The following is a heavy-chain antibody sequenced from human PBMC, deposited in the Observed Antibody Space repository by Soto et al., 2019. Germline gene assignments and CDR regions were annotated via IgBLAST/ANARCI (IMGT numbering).Heavy chain of an antibody. CDR2: IYYSGST. D-gene: IGHD6-13*01. CDR1: GGSISSYY. V-gene: IGHV4-59*01. Sequence: PSETLSLTCTVSGGSISSYYWSWIRQPPGKGLEWIGYIYYSGSTNYNPSLKSRVTISVDTSKNQFSLKLSSVTAADTAVYYCARGGRGYSSSWFDPWGQGTLVTVSS. J-gene: IGHJ5*02. CDR3: ARGGRGYSSSWFDP.